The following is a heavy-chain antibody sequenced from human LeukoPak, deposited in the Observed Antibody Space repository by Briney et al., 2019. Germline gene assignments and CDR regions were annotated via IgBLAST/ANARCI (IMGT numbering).Heavy chain of an antibody. D-gene: IGHD3-22*01. J-gene: IGHJ4*02. CDR1: GGSLSGYN. V-gene: IGHV4-34*01. CDR3: ARAYYYDSTGYFEDEY. CDR2: INHSGRT. Sequence: SETLSLTCAVYGGSLSGYNWFWIRQLPGKGLEWIGKINHSGRTNYNPSLKSRVTISIDKSENRFSVKLTSVTAADSAVYFCARAYYYDSTGYFEDEYWGQGTLVAVSS.